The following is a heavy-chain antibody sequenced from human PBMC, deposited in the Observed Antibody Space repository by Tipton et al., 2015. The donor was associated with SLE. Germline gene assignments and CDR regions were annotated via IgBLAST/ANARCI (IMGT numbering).Heavy chain of an antibody. J-gene: IGHJ6*02. Sequence: SLRLSCVASGFTFNDYAMHWVRQAPGRGLEWVSGINWNSDNRGYADSVKGRFTISRDNAKNSLYLQMNSLRAEDTAVYYCARNLGSYYGMDVWGQGTTVTVSS. CDR2: INWNSDNR. CDR1: GFTFNDYA. D-gene: IGHD3-16*01. V-gene: IGHV3-9*01. CDR3: ARNLGSYYGMDV.